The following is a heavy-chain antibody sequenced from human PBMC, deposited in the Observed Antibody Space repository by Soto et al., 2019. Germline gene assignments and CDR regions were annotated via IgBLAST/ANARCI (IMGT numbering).Heavy chain of an antibody. V-gene: IGHV3-30-3*01. CDR1: GFTFSSYA. CDR3: ARVVVRFLESSGMDV. Sequence: GGSLRLSCAASGFTFSSYAMHWVRQAPGKGLEWVAVISYDGSNKYYADSVKGRFTISRDNSKNTLYLQMNSLRAEDTAVYYCARVVVRFLESSGMDVCGPGTTVTVSS. D-gene: IGHD3-3*01. CDR2: ISYDGSNK. J-gene: IGHJ6*02.